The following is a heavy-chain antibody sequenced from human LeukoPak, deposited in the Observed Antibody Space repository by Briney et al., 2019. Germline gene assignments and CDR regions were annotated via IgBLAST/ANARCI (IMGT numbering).Heavy chain of an antibody. Sequence: ASVKVSCKASGYTFTNFYMHWVRQAPGQGLEWMGIINPSGGTTTYAQKFQGRVTMTRDTSTNTVYMDLSSLRSEDTAVYYCASDVSAGSQFFDYWGQGTLVTVSS. CDR3: ASDVSAGSQFFDY. CDR2: INPSGGTT. J-gene: IGHJ4*02. V-gene: IGHV1-46*01. D-gene: IGHD6-19*01. CDR1: GYTFTNFY.